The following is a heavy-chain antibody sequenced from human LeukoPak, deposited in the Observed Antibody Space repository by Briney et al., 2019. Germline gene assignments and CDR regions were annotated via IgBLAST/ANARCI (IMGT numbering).Heavy chain of an antibody. CDR2: ISSSSSTI. Sequence: GGSLRLSCAASGFTFSSYSMNWVRQAPGKGLEWVSYISSSSSTIYYADSVKGRFTISRDNAKNSLYLQMNSLRAEDTAVYYCARKVYGFGELYRAKGTYYYYYMDVWGKGTTVTISS. J-gene: IGHJ6*03. CDR3: ARKVYGFGELYRAKGTYYYYYMDV. CDR1: GFTFSSYS. V-gene: IGHV3-48*01. D-gene: IGHD3-10*01.